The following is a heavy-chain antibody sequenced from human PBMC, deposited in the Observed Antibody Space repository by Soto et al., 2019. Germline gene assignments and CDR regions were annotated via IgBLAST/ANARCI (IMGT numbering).Heavy chain of an antibody. Sequence: GGSLRLSCAASGFTFSNYVMSWVRQAPGKGLEWVSSTSNSGSNRYYAESVKGRVTISRDNSNNTLYLQMNSLRAEDTALYYCARRGRTLPHYSYYMDVWGKGTTVTVSS. CDR2: TSNSGSNR. V-gene: IGHV3-23*01. CDR1: GFTFSNYV. CDR3: ARRGRTLPHYSYYMDV. J-gene: IGHJ6*03.